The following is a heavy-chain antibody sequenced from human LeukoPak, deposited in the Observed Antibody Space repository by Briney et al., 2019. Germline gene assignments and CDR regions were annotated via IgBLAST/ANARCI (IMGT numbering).Heavy chain of an antibody. Sequence: PGGSLRLSCAASGFTFSSYSMNWVRQAPGKGLEWVSSISSSSSYIYYADSVKGRFTISRDNAKNSLYLQMNSLRAEDTAVYYGAREEVTLNAFDIWGQGTMVTVSS. D-gene: IGHD3-10*01. CDR3: AREEVTLNAFDI. J-gene: IGHJ3*02. CDR2: ISSSSSYI. CDR1: GFTFSSYS. V-gene: IGHV3-21*01.